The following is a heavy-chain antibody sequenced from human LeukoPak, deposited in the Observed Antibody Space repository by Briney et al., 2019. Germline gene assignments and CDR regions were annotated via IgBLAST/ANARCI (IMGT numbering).Heavy chain of an antibody. CDR2: IRSDGSNK. Sequence: GGSLRLSCAASGFTFRSYGMHWVRQAPGKGLEWVAFIRSDGSNKFYADSVKGRFTISRDNSKNTLYLQMNSLRAEDTAVYYCAKDANEGYSYGYFTPTDYWGQGTLVTVSS. J-gene: IGHJ4*02. CDR3: AKDANEGYSYGYFTPTDY. V-gene: IGHV3-30*02. CDR1: GFTFRSYG. D-gene: IGHD5-18*01.